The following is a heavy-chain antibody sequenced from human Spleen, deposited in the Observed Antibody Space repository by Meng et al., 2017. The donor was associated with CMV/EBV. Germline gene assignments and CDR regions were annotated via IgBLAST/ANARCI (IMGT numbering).Heavy chain of an antibody. D-gene: IGHD3-22*01. J-gene: IGHJ5*02. CDR2: IYYSGST. CDR1: GYSISSGYY. CDR3: AREGVTYYYDSSGYNNWFDP. V-gene: IGHV4-38-2*02. Sequence: SETLSLTCTVSGYSISSGYYWGWIRQPPGKGLEWIGYIYYSGSTNYNPSLKSRVTISVDTSKNQFSLKLSSVTAADTAVYYCAREGVTYYYDSSGYNNWFDPWGQGTLVTVSS.